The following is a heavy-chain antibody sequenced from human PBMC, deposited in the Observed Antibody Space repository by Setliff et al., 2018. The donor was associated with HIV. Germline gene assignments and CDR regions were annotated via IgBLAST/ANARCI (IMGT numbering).Heavy chain of an antibody. CDR2: IYYSGST. J-gene: IGHJ6*03. V-gene: IGHV4-59*01. CDR1: GGSISSYY. D-gene: IGHD1-26*01. CDR3: ARDRVGGNYYYMDV. Sequence: PSETLSLTCAVYGGSISSYYWSWIRQPPGKGLEWIGYIYYSGSTNYNPSLKSRVTISVDTSKNQFSLKLSSVTAADTAVYYCARDRVGGNYYYMDVWGKGTTVTVS.